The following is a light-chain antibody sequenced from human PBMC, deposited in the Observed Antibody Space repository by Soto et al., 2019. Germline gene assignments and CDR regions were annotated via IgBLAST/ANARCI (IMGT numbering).Light chain of an antibody. Sequence: EIVMTQSPGTLSVSPGEGATLFCRASQSVRTKLAWYQQRAGQAPRLLMYGASTRATGIPDGFSGSGSGTEFTLTISSLQSEDFAVYYCQQYNSWPPITFGQGTRLEIK. V-gene: IGKV3-15*01. CDR2: GAS. CDR1: QSVRTK. CDR3: QQYNSWPPIT. J-gene: IGKJ5*01.